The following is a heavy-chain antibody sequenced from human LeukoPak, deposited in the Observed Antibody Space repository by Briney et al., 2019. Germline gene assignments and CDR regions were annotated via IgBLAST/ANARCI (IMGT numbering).Heavy chain of an antibody. CDR3: ARDLGGDMITFGGVIDI. CDR1: GYTFTSYD. V-gene: IGHV1-8*03. CDR2: MNPNSGNT. J-gene: IGHJ3*02. Sequence: GASVKVSCKASGYTFTSYDINWVRQATGQGLEWMGWMNPNSGNTGYAQKFQSRVTITRNTSISTAYMEQSSLRSEDTAVYYCARDLGGDMITFGGVIDIWGQGTMVTVSS. D-gene: IGHD3-16*01.